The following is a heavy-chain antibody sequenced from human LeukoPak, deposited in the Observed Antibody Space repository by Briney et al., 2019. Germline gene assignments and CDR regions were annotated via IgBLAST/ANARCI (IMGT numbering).Heavy chain of an antibody. CDR2: IWYDGSNK. J-gene: IGHJ5*02. V-gene: IGHV3-33*01. D-gene: IGHD3-10*01. CDR1: GFTFSSYG. CDR3: ARAMVRGVPGGGFDP. Sequence: PGGSLRLSCAASGFTFSSYGMHWVRQAPGKGLEWVAVIWYDGSNKYYADSVKGRFTISRDNSKNTLYLQMNSLRAEDTAVYYCARAMVRGVPGGGFDPWGQGTLVTVSP.